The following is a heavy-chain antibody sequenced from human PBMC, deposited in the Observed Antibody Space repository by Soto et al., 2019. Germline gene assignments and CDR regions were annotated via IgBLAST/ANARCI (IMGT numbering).Heavy chain of an antibody. CDR1: GGSFSGYY. J-gene: IGHJ4*01. Sequence: AETLSLTCAVYGGSFSGYYWRWIRQPPGKGLEWIGEINHSGSTNYNPSLKSRVTISVDTSKNQFSLKLSSVTAADTALYYGARGPRQKLVVPTTDDYWGHGTLVTVSS. D-gene: IGHD6-6*01. CDR2: INHSGST. CDR3: ARGPRQKLVVPTTDDY. V-gene: IGHV4-34*01.